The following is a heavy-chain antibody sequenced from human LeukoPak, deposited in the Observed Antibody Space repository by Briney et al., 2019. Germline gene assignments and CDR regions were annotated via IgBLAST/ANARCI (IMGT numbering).Heavy chain of an antibody. CDR1: GGSISSYY. CDR3: ARLDGDYLNWFDP. V-gene: IGHV4-59*08. J-gene: IGHJ5*02. D-gene: IGHD4-17*01. CDR2: IYYSGST. Sequence: SETLSLTCTVSGGSISSYYWSWIRQPPGKGLEWIGYIYYSGSTNYNPSLKSRVTISVDTSKNQFSLKLSSVTAADTAVYYCARLDGDYLNWFDPWGQGTLVTVSS.